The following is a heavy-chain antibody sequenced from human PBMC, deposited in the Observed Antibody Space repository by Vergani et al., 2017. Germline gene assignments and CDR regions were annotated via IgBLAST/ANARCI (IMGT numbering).Heavy chain of an antibody. J-gene: IGHJ4*02. D-gene: IGHD2-15*01. CDR3: ARSLVVVARGGFDY. V-gene: IGHV4-34*01. CDR2: INHSGST. CDR1: GGSFSGYY. Sequence: QVQLQQWGAGLLKTSETLSLTCAVYGGSFSGYYWSWIRQPPGKGLEWIGEINHSGSTNYNPSLKSRVTISVDTSKNQFSLKLSSVTAADTAVYYCARSLVVVARGGFDYWGQGTLVTVSS.